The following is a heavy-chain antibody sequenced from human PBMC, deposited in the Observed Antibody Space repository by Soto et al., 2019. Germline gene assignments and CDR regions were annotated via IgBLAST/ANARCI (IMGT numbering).Heavy chain of an antibody. CDR2: TSSGSSVI. J-gene: IGHJ6*02. D-gene: IGHD3-3*01. CDR1: VFTFMSFS. Sequence: PGWSLSLSCASSVFTFMSFSMNWVRQAPGKGLEWVSFTSSGSSVIFYADSVKGRFTISRDNAKNSLYLQMNSLRDEDTAVYYCARGSDDSYYDASSGYHYYYYYGMDVWGQGTTVTVSS. CDR3: ARGSDDSYYDASSGYHYYYYYGMDV. V-gene: IGHV3-48*02.